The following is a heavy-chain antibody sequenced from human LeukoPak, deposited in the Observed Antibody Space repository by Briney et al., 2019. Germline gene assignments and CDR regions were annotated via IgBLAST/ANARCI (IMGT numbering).Heavy chain of an antibody. CDR2: IYYSGST. CDR1: GGSISSYY. V-gene: IGHV4-59*08. Sequence: SSETLSLTCTVSGGSISSYYWSWIRQPPGKGLEWIGYIYYSGSTNYNPSLKSRVTISVDTFKNQFSLKLSSVTAADTAVYYCARLRQWLVRTWFDPWGQGTLVTVSS. CDR3: ARLRQWLVRTWFDP. D-gene: IGHD6-19*01. J-gene: IGHJ5*02.